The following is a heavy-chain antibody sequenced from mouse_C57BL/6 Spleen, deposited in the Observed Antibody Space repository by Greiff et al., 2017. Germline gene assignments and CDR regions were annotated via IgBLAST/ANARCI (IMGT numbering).Heavy chain of an antibody. J-gene: IGHJ4*01. CDR3: TRTYYGSGYAMDY. CDR2: IDPETGGT. CDR1: GYTFTDYE. D-gene: IGHD1-1*01. V-gene: IGHV1-15*01. Sequence: VKLMESGAELVRPGASVTLSCKASGYTFTDYEMHWVKQTPVHGLEWIGAIDPETGGTAYNQKFKGKAILTADKSSSTAYMELRSLTSEDSAVYYCTRTYYGSGYAMDYWGQGTSVTVSS.